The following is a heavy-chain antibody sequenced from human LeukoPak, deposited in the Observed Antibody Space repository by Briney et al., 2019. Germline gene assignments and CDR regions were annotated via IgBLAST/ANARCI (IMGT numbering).Heavy chain of an antibody. J-gene: IGHJ3*01. CDR1: GFTFSSYW. V-gene: IGHV3-74*01. CDR3: VTTTVTTSYAFDV. CDR2: INNVGSST. D-gene: IGHD4-17*01. Sequence: GGSLRLSCAASGFTFSSYWMHWVRQAPGKGLVWVSRINNVGSSTTYADSVKGRFTISRDNAKNTLYLQMNSLSAEDTAVYYCVTTTVTTSYAFDVWGPGTMVTVSS.